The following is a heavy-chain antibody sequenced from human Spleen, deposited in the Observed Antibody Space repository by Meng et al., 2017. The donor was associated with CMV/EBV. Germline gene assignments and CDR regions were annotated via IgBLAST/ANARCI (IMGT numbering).Heavy chain of an antibody. V-gene: IGHV3-48*04. Sequence: GESLKISCEASGFIFGSHNMNWVRQAPGKGLEWVSDISSGSSTKKYADSVKGRFTISRDNAKNSLYLQMNSLRAEDTAVYYCARVHMTYPCFDYWGQGTLVTVSS. CDR1: GFIFGSHN. CDR3: ARVHMTYPCFDY. D-gene: IGHD2-21*01. J-gene: IGHJ4*02. CDR2: ISSGSSTK.